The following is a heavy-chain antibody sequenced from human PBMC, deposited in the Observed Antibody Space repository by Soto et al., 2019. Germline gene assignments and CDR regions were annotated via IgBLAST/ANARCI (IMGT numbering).Heavy chain of an antibody. Sequence: ASVKVSCKASGYTLTDYYMHWVRQAPGQGLEWMGWINPNSGGTNDAQKFQGRVTMTRDTSISTAYMELNRLRSDDTAVYYCARDQRPSSGWHGMDVWGQGTTVTVYS. CDR2: INPNSGGT. J-gene: IGHJ6*02. CDR1: GYTLTDYY. V-gene: IGHV1-2*02. CDR3: ARDQRPSSGWHGMDV. D-gene: IGHD6-19*01.